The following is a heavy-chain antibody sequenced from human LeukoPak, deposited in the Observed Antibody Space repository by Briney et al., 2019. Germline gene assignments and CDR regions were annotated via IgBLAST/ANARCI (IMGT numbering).Heavy chain of an antibody. CDR1: GFTVSSNY. J-gene: IGHJ4*02. D-gene: IGHD6-19*01. CDR2: IYSGGST. Sequence: PGGSLRLSCAASGFTVSSNYMSWVRQAPGKGLEWVSVIYSGGSTYYADSVKGRFTISRDNSKNTLYLQMNSLRAEDTAVYYCAKSGSGWYQGGSDFDYWGQGTLVTVSS. CDR3: AKSGSGWYQGGSDFDY. V-gene: IGHV3-53*05.